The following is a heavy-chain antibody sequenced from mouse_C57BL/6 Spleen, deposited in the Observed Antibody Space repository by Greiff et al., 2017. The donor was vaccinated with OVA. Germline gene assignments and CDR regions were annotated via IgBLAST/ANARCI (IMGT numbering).Heavy chain of an antibody. J-gene: IGHJ4*01. D-gene: IGHD2-5*01. CDR3: AEHEDSNYGFYAMDD. CDR2: IWGGGST. V-gene: IGHV2-9*01. Sequence: VQLMESGPGLVAPSQSLSITCTASGFSLTSYGVDWVRQPPGQGLEWLGVIWGGGSTTYNSAPMSRQSISKDNSKSQVFLKMNSLQTDDTAMYYCAEHEDSNYGFYAMDDWGQGTSVTVSS. CDR1: GFSLTSYG.